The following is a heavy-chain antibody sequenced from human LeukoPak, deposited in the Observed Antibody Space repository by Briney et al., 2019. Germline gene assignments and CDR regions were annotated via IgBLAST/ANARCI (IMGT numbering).Heavy chain of an antibody. D-gene: IGHD2-15*01. J-gene: IGHJ6*03. CDR2: IYYSGST. V-gene: IGHV4-39*07. Sequence: SETLSLTCTVSGGSISSSSYYWGWIRQPPGKGLESIGSIYYSGSTYYNPSLKSRVTISVDTSKNQFSLKLSSVTAADTAVYYCARGFCSGGSCYRYYYYYMDVWGKGTTVTISS. CDR1: GGSISSSSYY. CDR3: ARGFCSGGSCYRYYYYYMDV.